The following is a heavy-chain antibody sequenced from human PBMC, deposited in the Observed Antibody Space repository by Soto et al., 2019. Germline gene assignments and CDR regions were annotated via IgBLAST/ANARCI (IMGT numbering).Heavy chain of an antibody. D-gene: IGHD1-7*01. J-gene: IGHJ6*02. V-gene: IGHV4-61*01. CDR1: GGSVSSGSYY. Sequence: SETLYLTCTVSGGSVSSGSYYWSWIRQPPGKGLEWIGYIYYSGSTNYNPSLKSRVTISVDTSKNQFSLKLSSVTAADTAVYYCARDLWNGITGTTVRYYYYGMDVWGQGTTVTVSS. CDR3: ARDLWNGITGTTVRYYYYGMDV. CDR2: IYYSGST.